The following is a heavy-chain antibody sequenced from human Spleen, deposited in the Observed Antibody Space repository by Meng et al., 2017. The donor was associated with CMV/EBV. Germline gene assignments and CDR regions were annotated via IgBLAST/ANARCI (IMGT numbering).Heavy chain of an antibody. CDR1: GDSISSSSYY. V-gene: IGHV4-39*07. CDR2: IYYSGST. D-gene: IGHD3-22*01. Sequence: TVSGDSISSSSYYWGWIRQPPGEGLEWIGSIYYSGSTYYNPSLKSRVTISVDTSKNQFSLKLSSVTAADTAMYYCARDNSGYYNLDYWGQGTLVTVSS. J-gene: IGHJ4*02. CDR3: ARDNSGYYNLDY.